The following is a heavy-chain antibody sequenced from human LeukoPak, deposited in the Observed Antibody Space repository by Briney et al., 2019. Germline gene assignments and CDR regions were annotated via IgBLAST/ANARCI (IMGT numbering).Heavy chain of an antibody. Sequence: NPSETLSLTCTVSGGSISSGGYYWSWIRQHPGKGLEWIGYIYYSGSTYYNPSLKSRVSISVDTSKNQFSLKLSSVTAADTAVYYCARDRSGYGDFDYWGREPWSPSPQ. CDR2: IYYSGST. CDR3: ARDRSGYGDFDY. V-gene: IGHV4-31*03. D-gene: IGHD3-3*01. J-gene: IGHJ4*02. CDR1: GGSISSGGYY.